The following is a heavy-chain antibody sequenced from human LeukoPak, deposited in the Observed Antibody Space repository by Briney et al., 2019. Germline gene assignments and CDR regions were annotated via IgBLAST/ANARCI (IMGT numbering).Heavy chain of an antibody. D-gene: IGHD6-13*01. CDR1: GYTFTGYY. CDR3: ARSGSSWSLIIDY. V-gene: IGHV1-2*02. Sequence: GASVRVSCKASGYTFTGYYMHWVRQAPGQGLEWMGWINPNSGGTNYAQKFRGRVTMTRDTSISTAYMELSRLRSDDTAVYYCARSGSSWSLIIDYWGQGTLVTVSS. J-gene: IGHJ4*02. CDR2: INPNSGGT.